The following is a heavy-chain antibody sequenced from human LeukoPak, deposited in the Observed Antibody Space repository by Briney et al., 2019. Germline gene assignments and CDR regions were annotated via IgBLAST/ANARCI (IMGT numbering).Heavy chain of an antibody. V-gene: IGHV4-34*01. CDR3: ARQGPTLYYDILTGYYHMGALDY. CDR2: INHSGST. J-gene: IGHJ4*02. CDR1: GGSFSGYY. D-gene: IGHD3-9*01. Sequence: PSETLSLTCAVYGGSFSGYYWSWIRQPPGKGLEWIGEINHSGSTNYNPSLKSRVTISVDTSKNQFSLKLSSVTAADTAVYYCARQGPTLYYDILTGYYHMGALDYWGQGTLVTVSS.